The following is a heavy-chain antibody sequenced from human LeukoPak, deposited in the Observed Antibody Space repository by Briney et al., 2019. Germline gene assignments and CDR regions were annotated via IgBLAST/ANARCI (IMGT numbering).Heavy chain of an antibody. J-gene: IGHJ3*02. CDR2: SSTYNGDT. D-gene: IGHD3-10*01. CDR3: ARDRSGSLLAFDI. CDR1: GYTFNKYG. V-gene: IGHV1-18*01. Sequence: ASVRVSCKASGYTFNKYGISWLRQAPGQGLEWMGWSSTYNGDTKSAQKLQGRVTMTTDTPTSTAYMELRSLRSDDTAMYYRARDRSGSLLAFDIWGQGTMVTVSS.